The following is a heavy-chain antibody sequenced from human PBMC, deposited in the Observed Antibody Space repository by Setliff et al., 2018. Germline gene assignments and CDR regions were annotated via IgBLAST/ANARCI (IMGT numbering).Heavy chain of an antibody. CDR1: GGSISSHY. V-gene: IGHV4-4*08. CDR3: ARGPRGYGSGSYYATEYLQH. CDR2: IYSSGST. D-gene: IGHD3-10*01. Sequence: PSETLSLTCTVSGGSISSHYWSWIRQPPGKGLEWIGYIYSSGSTNYNPSLKSRVTISVDTSKNQFSLKLSSVTAADTAVYYCARGPRGYGSGSYYATEYLQHWGQGTLGTVSS. J-gene: IGHJ1*01.